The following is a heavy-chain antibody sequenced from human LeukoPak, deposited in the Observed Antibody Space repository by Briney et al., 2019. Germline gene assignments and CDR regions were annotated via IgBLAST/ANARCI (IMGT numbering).Heavy chain of an antibody. V-gene: IGHV4-39*07. J-gene: IGHJ5*02. Sequence: PSETLSLTCTVSGGSISSSSYYWGWIRQPPGKGLEWIGSIYYSGSTYYNPSLKSRVTISVDTSKNQFSLKLSSVTAADTAVYYCARGPETTVTTECWFDPWGQGTLVTVSS. CDR3: ARGPETTVTTECWFDP. CDR1: GGSISSSSYY. D-gene: IGHD4-17*01. CDR2: IYYSGST.